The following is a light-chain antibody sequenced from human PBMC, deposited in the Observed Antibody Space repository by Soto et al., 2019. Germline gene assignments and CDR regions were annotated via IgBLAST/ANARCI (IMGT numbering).Light chain of an antibody. CDR3: AVLGGTTFS. Sequence: EVGVTQSPGTLSLSPGEGATVSCRAGQVVSSSYIAWYRQRPGQTPSLLIYGASTRATGITDRFSGSGFGTHFILSISSLEAGDCTVYYCAVLGGTTFSSGEGTRLEIK. J-gene: IGKJ5*01. CDR1: QVVSSSY. V-gene: IGKV3-20*01. CDR2: GAS.